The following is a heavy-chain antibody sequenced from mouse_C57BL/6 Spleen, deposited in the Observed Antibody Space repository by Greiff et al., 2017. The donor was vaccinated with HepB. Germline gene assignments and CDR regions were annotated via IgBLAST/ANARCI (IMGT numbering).Heavy chain of an antibody. CDR3: ARSVLTTVSYFDV. J-gene: IGHJ1*03. V-gene: IGHV1-54*01. Sequence: VQLQQSGAELVRPGTSVKVSCKASGYAFTNYLIEWVKQRPGQGLEWIGVINPGSGGTNYNEKFKGKATLTADKSSSTAYMQLSSLTSEDSAVYFFARSVLTTVSYFDVWGTGTTVTVSS. CDR2: INPGSGGT. CDR1: GYAFTNYL. D-gene: IGHD1-1*01.